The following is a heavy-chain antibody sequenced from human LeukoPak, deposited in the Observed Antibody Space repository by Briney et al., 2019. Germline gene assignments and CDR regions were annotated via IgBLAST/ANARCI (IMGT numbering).Heavy chain of an antibody. J-gene: IGHJ4*02. CDR1: GFTFSSYA. V-gene: IGHV3-23*01. Sequence: GGSLRLSCAASGFTFSSYAMSWVRQAPGKGLEWVSAISGSGGSTYYADSVKGRFTISRDNSKNTLYLQMNSLRAEDTAVYYCAGGAYYYDSSGSLDYWGQGTLVTVSS. CDR3: AGGAYYYDSSGSLDY. D-gene: IGHD3-22*01. CDR2: ISGSGGST.